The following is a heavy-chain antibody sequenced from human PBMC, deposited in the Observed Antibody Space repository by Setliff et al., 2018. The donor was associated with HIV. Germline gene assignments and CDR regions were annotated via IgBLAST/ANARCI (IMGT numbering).Heavy chain of an antibody. CDR3: ARIPNHSSGFDY. CDR1: GGTFRSHE. D-gene: IGHD3-22*01. Sequence: GASVKVSCKASGGTFRSHEISWVRQAPGQGLEWMGGIVPILNTGNYAPKFQGRATITADEPTTTAYMELSSLRSEDTAVYYCARIPNHSSGFDYWGQGTPVTVSS. J-gene: IGHJ4*02. V-gene: IGHV1-69*13. CDR2: IVPILNTG.